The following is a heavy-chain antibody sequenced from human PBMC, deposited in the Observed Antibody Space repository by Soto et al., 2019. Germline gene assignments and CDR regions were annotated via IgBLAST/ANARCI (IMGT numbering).Heavy chain of an antibody. Sequence: GGSLRLSCAASGFTFSSYAMSWVRQAPGKGLEWVSAISGSGGSTYYADSVKGRFTISRDNSKNTLNLQMNSLRAEDTAVYYCAKVDDYDILTGQPLHFDYWGQGTLVTVSS. J-gene: IGHJ4*02. V-gene: IGHV3-23*01. D-gene: IGHD3-9*01. CDR2: ISGSGGST. CDR3: AKVDDYDILTGQPLHFDY. CDR1: GFTFSSYA.